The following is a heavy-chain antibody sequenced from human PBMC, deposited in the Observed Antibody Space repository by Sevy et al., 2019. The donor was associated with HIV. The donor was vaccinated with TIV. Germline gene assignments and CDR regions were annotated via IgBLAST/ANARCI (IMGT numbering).Heavy chain of an antibody. D-gene: IGHD4-17*01. CDR1: GFTFSSYG. CDR2: ISYDGSNK. J-gene: IGHJ2*01. CDR3: AKPYGDYLNWYFDL. Sequence: GGSLRLSCAASGFTFSSYGMHWVRQAPGKGLEWVAVISYDGSNKYYADSVKGRYTISRDNSKNTLYLQMNSLRAEDTAVYYCAKPYGDYLNWYFDLWGRGTLVTVSS. V-gene: IGHV3-30*18.